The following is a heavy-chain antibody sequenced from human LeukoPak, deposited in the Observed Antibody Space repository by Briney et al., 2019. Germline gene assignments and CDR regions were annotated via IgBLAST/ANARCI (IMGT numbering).Heavy chain of an antibody. J-gene: IGHJ4*02. V-gene: IGHV3-33*01. D-gene: IGHD3-10*01. CDR3: ARDSTYYYASGSSGPHYFDY. CDR2: IWYDGSNK. Sequence: GRSLRLSCAASGFTFSSYGMHWVRQAPGKGLEWVAVIWYDGSNKYYADSVKGRFTISRDNSKNTLYLQLNSLRAEDTAVYYCARDSTYYYASGSSGPHYFDYWGQGTLVTVSS. CDR1: GFTFSSYG.